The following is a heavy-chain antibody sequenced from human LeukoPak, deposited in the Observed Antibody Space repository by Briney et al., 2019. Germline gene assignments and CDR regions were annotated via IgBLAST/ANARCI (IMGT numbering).Heavy chain of an antibody. Sequence: SETLSLTCTVSGGSISSSSAYWGWIRQPPGKGLEWIGSIYYSKNTYYNPSLKSRVTISADTSKNQFSLTLGSVSATDTAVYYCVSPRGFSYGYFDYWGQGTLITVSS. CDR1: GGSISSSSAY. CDR2: IYYSKNT. D-gene: IGHD5-18*01. V-gene: IGHV4-39*01. J-gene: IGHJ4*02. CDR3: VSPRGFSYGYFDY.